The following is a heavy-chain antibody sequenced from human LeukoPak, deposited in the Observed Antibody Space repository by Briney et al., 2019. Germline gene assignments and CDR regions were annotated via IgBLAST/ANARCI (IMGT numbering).Heavy chain of an antibody. CDR2: ISSSGSTI. J-gene: IGHJ4*02. V-gene: IGHV3-48*04. Sequence: GSLRLSCAASGFTFSSYWMSWVRQAPGKGLEWVSYISSSGSTIYYADSVKGRFTISRDNAKNSLYLQMNSLRAEDTAVYYCASIGSGYYFDYWGQGTLVTVSS. D-gene: IGHD3-22*01. CDR3: ASIGSGYYFDY. CDR1: GFTFSSYW.